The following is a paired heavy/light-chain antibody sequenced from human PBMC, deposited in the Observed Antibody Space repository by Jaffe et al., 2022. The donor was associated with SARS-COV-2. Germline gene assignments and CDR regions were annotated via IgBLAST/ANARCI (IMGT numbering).Light chain of an antibody. CDR3: QSADSSGTPTV. CDR2: KDS. V-gene: IGLV3-25*03. CDR1: ALPKQY. Sequence: SYELTQPPSVSVSPGQTARITCSGDALPKQYAYWYQQKPGQAPVLVIYKDSERPSGIPERFSGSSSGTTVTLTISGVQAEDEADYYCQSADSSGTPTVFGGGTKLTVL. J-gene: IGLJ3*02.
Heavy chain of an antibody. Sequence: EVQLVESGGGLVKPGGSLRLSCAASGFTFSNAWMSWVRQAPGKGLEWVGRIKSKTDGGTTDYAAPVKGRFTISRDDSKNTLYLQMNSLKTEDTAVYYCTTDYCSSTSCYVPLGYYGMDVWGQGTTVTVSS. V-gene: IGHV3-15*01. CDR1: GFTFSNAW. J-gene: IGHJ6*02. CDR2: IKSKTDGGTT. CDR3: TTDYCSSTSCYVPLGYYGMDV. D-gene: IGHD2-2*01.